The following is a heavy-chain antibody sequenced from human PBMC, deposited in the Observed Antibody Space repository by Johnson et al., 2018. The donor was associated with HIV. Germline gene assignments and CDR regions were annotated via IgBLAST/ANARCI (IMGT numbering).Heavy chain of an antibody. CDR1: GFTVSSNY. CDR3: ARGALVAGTTYAFDI. Sequence: VQLVESGGGLIQPGGSLRLSCAASGFTVSSNYMSWVRQAPGKGLEWVSVIYSGGSTYYADSVKGRFTISRDNSKNTLYLQMNSLRAEDTAVYYCARGALVAGTTYAFDIWGQGTMVTVYS. V-gene: IGHV3-53*01. CDR2: IYSGGST. D-gene: IGHD1-1*01. J-gene: IGHJ3*02.